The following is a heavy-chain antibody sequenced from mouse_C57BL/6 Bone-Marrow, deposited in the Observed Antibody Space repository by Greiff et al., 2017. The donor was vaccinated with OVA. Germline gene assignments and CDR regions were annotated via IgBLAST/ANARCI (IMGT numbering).Heavy chain of an antibody. Sequence: QVQLQQPGAELVKPGASVKLSCKASGYTFTSYWMQWVKQRPGQGLEWIGEIDPSDSYTNYNQKFKGKATLTVDTSSSTAYMQLSSLTSEDSAVYYCARPSYYYGSSHWYFDVWGTGTTVTVSS. J-gene: IGHJ1*03. CDR3: ARPSYYYGSSHWYFDV. V-gene: IGHV1-50*01. CDR2: IDPSDSYT. CDR1: GYTFTSYW. D-gene: IGHD1-1*01.